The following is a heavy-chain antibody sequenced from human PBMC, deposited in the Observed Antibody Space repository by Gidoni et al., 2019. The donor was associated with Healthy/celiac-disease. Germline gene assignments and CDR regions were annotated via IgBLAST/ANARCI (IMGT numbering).Heavy chain of an antibody. V-gene: IGHV4-30-4*01. D-gene: IGHD3-3*01. CDR1: GGSISRGDYY. Sequence: QVQLQESGPGLVKPSQTLSLTCTVSGGSISRGDYYWSGIRQPPGKGLEWLGYIYYSGSTYYNPSLKSRVTISVDTSKNQFSLKLSSVTAADTAVYYCASYDFWSGYYTAPLYWGQGTLVTVSS. CDR2: IYYSGST. CDR3: ASYDFWSGYYTAPLY. J-gene: IGHJ4*02.